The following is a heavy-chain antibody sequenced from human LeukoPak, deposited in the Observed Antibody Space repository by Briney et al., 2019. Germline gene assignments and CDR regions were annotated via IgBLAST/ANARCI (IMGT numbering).Heavy chain of an antibody. CDR2: IIPIFDTA. D-gene: IGHD3-22*01. Sequence: ASVKVSCKASGGTFSSYAISWVREAPGQGLEWMGGIIPIFDTANYAQKFQGRVTITADESTSTAYMEPSSLRSEDTAVYYCASQDYYDQQKPLGYWGQGTLVTVSS. CDR3: ASQDYYDQQKPLGY. V-gene: IGHV1-69*13. CDR1: GGTFSSYA. J-gene: IGHJ4*02.